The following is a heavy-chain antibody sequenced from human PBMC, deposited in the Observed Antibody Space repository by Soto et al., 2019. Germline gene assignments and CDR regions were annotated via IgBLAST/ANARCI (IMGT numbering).Heavy chain of an antibody. CDR1: GFTFSSYA. CDR2: ISYDGSNK. CDR3: ARDISHFSGPDY. D-gene: IGHD6-19*01. J-gene: IGHJ4*02. Sequence: QVQLVESGGGVVQPGRSLRLSCAASGFTFSSYAMHWVRQAPGKGLEWVAVISYDGSNKYYADSVKGRFTISRDNSKNTLYLQMSSLRAEDTAVYYWARDISHFSGPDYWGQGTLVTVSS. V-gene: IGHV3-30-3*01.